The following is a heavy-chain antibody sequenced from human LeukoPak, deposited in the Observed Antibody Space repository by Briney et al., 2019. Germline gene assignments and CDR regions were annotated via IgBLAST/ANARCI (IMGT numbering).Heavy chain of an antibody. CDR1: GFTFDDYG. CDR2: INWNGGST. CDR3: ARNNTAMGVYYYYYMDV. J-gene: IGHJ6*03. Sequence: GGSLRLSCAVSGFTFDDYGMSWVRQAPGKGLEWVSGINWNGGSTGYADSVKGRFTISRDNAKNSLYLQMNSLRAEDTALYYCARNNTAMGVYYYYYMDVWGKGTTVTVSS. V-gene: IGHV3-20*04. D-gene: IGHD5-18*01.